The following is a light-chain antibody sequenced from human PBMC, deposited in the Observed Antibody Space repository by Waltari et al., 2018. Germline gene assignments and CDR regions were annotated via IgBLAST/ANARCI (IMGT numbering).Light chain of an antibody. CDR2: RNSDGSH. J-gene: IGLJ2*01. Sequence: QLVLTQSPSASASLGASVKLTCTLSRGHTNYAIAWHQQQPKKGPRFLMKRNSDGSHTQGDGIPARFSGASSGAERFLTISSLQSEDEGDYYCQTWDTDIHVVFGGGTKL. CDR1: RGHTNYA. V-gene: IGLV4-69*01. CDR3: QTWDTDIHVV.